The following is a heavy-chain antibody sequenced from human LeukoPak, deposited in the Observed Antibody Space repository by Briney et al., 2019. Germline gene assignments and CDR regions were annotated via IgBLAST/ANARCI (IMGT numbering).Heavy chain of an antibody. V-gene: IGHV1-2*02. CDR3: ARVRFADERAWAY. Sequence: ASVKVSCKASGYTFSDFYIHWVRQAPGQGLEYVGWITPKSGDTYSSQRFQGRVTMTRDASISTAYMELSSLRSDDTAVYFCARVRFADERAWAYWGQGTLVTVSS. CDR1: GYTFSDFY. J-gene: IGHJ4*02. D-gene: IGHD1-1*01. CDR2: ITPKSGDT.